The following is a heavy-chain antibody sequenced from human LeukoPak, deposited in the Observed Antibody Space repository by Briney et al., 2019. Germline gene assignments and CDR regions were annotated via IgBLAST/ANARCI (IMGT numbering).Heavy chain of an antibody. CDR2: IYYSGST. V-gene: IGHV4-39*07. Sequence: PSETLSLTCTVSGGSISSSSYYWGWIRQPPGKGLEWIGSIYYSGSTYYNPSLKSRVTISVDTSKNQFSLKLSSVTAADTAVYYCARRGSSWLWYFDLWGRGTLVTVSS. J-gene: IGHJ2*01. D-gene: IGHD6-13*01. CDR3: ARRGSSWLWYFDL. CDR1: GGSISSSSYY.